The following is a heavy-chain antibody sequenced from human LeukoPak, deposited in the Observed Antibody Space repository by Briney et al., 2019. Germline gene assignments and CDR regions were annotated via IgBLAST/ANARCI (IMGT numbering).Heavy chain of an antibody. CDR3: SKAGSYCYS. CDR1: GFTFSSYG. J-gene: IGHJ4*02. CDR2: ISYDGSNK. V-gene: IGHV3-30*18. D-gene: IGHD1-26*01. Sequence: GRSLRLSCAASGFTFSSYGMDWVRQAPGKGLEWVAVISYDGSNKYYADSVKGRFTISRDNSKNTLYLQMNSLRAEDTAVYYSSKAGSYCYSWGQGTLVTVSS.